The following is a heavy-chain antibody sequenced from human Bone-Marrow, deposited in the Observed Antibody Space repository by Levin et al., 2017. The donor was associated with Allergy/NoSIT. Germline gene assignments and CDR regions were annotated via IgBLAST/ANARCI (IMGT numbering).Heavy chain of an antibody. Sequence: GGSLRLSCAASGFTFDDYGMNWVRQAPGKGLEWVAYINWNGGSTAYADSVKGRFTISRDDAKNSLYLQMTSLRAEDTAFYYCARVGGVLGAGGDFDIWGLGTMVTVAS. V-gene: IGHV3-20*04. CDR1: GFTFDDYG. CDR2: INWNGGST. CDR3: ARVGGVLGAGGDFDI. D-gene: IGHD2-8*02. J-gene: IGHJ3*02.